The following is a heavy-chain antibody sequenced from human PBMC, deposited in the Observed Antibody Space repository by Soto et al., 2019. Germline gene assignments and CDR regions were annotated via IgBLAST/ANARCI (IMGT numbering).Heavy chain of an antibody. J-gene: IGHJ6*01. CDR3: AREYSGYDSAYYCGTDV. CDR1: GDTFGSDA. CDR2: SIPSFGTA. D-gene: IGHD5-12*01. V-gene: IGHV1-69*13. Sequence: SVKVSCIASGDTFGSDAITWVRQTPVQGLEWMGGSIPSFGTANYAQKFQGRVTITANESTRRAYMGLSSLISEDTAVYYCAREYSGYDSAYYCGTDVWRQGNTGTV.